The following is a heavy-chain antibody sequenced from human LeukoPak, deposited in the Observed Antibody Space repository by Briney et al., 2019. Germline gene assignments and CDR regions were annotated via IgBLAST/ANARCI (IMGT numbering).Heavy chain of an antibody. J-gene: IGHJ4*02. Sequence: GRSLRLSCAASGFTFSSYGMHWVRQAPGKGLEWVAVISYDGSNKYYADSVKGRFTISRDNSKNSLYLQMNSLRAEDTAVYYCAKEYSTQGSDYYFDYWGQGTLVTVSS. D-gene: IGHD6-13*01. CDR2: ISYDGSNK. CDR1: GFTFSSYG. V-gene: IGHV3-30*18. CDR3: AKEYSTQGSDYYFDY.